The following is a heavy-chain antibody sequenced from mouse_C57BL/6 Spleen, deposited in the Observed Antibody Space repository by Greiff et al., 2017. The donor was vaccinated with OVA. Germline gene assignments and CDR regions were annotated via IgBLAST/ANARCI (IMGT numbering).Heavy chain of an antibody. D-gene: IGHD1-1*01. CDR2: IDPSDSYT. V-gene: IGHV1-69*01. CDR3: ARSITTGDYFDY. Sequence: VQLQQPGAELVMPGASVKLSCKASGYTFTSYWMHWVKQRPGQGLEWIGEIDPSDSYTNYNQKFKGKSTLTVDKSSSTAYMQLSSLTSEDSAVDYCARSITTGDYFDYWGQGTTLTVSS. J-gene: IGHJ2*01. CDR1: GYTFTSYW.